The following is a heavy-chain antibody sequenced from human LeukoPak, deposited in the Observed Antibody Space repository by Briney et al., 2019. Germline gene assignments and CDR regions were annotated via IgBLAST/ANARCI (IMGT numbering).Heavy chain of an antibody. CDR1: GFTFSSYE. CDR2: ISSSGSTI. J-gene: IGHJ4*02. D-gene: IGHD6-6*01. Sequence: GGSLRLSCAASGFTFSSYEMNWVRQAPGKGLEWVSYISSSGSTIYYADSVKGRFTISRDNAKNSLYLQMNSLSAEDTAVYYCSSISMARLDYWGQGTLVTVSS. V-gene: IGHV3-48*03. CDR3: SSISMARLDY.